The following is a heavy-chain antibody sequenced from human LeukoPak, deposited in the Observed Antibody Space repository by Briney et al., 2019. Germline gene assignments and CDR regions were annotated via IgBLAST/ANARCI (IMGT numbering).Heavy chain of an antibody. J-gene: IGHJ4*02. CDR1: DGSISNYF. CDR3: SCFKQKRGYEMAYFDP. CDR2: SYNTGRT. V-gene: IGHV4-59*01. D-gene: IGHD5-24*01. Sequence: SETLSLTCTGSDGSISNYFWNWIRQSPGKGLEWIGYSYNTGRTNSNPSLKSRDTISVDTSKNQSSLKLSSVTSADTAVYYCSCFKQKRGYEMAYFDPWGQGTLVTVSS.